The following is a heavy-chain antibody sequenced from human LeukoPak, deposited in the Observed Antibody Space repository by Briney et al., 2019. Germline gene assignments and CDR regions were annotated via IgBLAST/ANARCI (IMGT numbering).Heavy chain of an antibody. CDR2: ISGSGTI. CDR3: ARDSGTTGEVKFDP. Sequence: SETLSLTCIVSGGSINSYWSWIRQPAGKGLEWIGRISGSGTITYNPALQSRLTISIDTSKNQFSLKLMSVTAADTAVYYCARDSGTTGEVKFDPWGQGILVTVSS. J-gene: IGHJ5*02. D-gene: IGHD3-10*01. CDR1: GGSINSY. V-gene: IGHV4-4*07.